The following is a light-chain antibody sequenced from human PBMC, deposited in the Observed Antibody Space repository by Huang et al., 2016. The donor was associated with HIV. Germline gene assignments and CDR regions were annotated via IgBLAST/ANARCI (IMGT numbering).Light chain of an antibody. J-gene: IGKJ5*01. CDR2: AAT. Sequence: DIQMTQSPSSVSASVGDRVTITFRASQDIGTWLAWYKQQPGKVPDLLIYAATNLQYGVSSRFGGSAAGTEFTLTISNLQPEDSAFYFCQQANSFPVTFGQGTRLEI. V-gene: IGKV1-12*01. CDR1: QDIGTW. CDR3: QQANSFPVT.